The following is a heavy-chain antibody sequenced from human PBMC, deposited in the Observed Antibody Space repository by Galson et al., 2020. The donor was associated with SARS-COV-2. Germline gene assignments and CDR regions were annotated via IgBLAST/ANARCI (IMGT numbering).Heavy chain of an antibody. V-gene: IGHV1-2*02. Sequence: GESLKISCKTSGYTFTAYYIHWVRQAPGQGLEWMGWINPNSGGTNYAQKFQGGVTMTRDTSISTAYMELSRLKSDDTAVYYCARETEMATFNYFDYWGQGTLVTVSS. J-gene: IGHJ4*02. CDR1: GYTFTAYY. CDR2: INPNSGGT. CDR3: ARETEMATFNYFDY. D-gene: IGHD5-12*01.